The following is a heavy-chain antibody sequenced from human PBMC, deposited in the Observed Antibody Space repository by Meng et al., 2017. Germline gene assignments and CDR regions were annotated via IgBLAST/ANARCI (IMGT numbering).Heavy chain of an antibody. CDR2: ISSSSSYI. CDR1: GFTFSSYS. CDR3: ARAPDPYSSSWYLEFLGDSAFDI. V-gene: IGHV3-21*01. D-gene: IGHD6-13*01. J-gene: IGHJ3*02. Sequence: GESLKISCAASGFTFSSYSMNWVRQAPGKGLEWVSSISSSSSYIYYADSVKGRFTISRDNAKNSLYLQMNSLRAEDTAVYYCARAPDPYSSSWYLEFLGDSAFDIWGQGTMVTVSS.